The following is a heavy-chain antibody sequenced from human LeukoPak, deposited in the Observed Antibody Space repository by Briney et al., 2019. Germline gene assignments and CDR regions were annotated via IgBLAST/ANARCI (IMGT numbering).Heavy chain of an antibody. CDR2: IIPILGIA. V-gene: IGHV1-69*04. J-gene: IGHJ6*02. D-gene: IGHD4-11*01. CDR1: GGTFSSYA. Sequence: SVKVSRKASGGTFSSYAISWVRQAPGQGLEWMGRIIPILGIANYAQKFQGRVTITADKSTSTAYMELSSLRSEDTAVYYCARDYSNYYYYGMDVWGQGTTVTVSS. CDR3: ARDYSNYYYYGMDV.